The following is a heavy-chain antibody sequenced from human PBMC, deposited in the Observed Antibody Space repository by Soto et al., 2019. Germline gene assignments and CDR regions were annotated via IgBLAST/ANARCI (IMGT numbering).Heavy chain of an antibody. CDR3: ARDDSGYSSSWYIDYFNF. J-gene: IGHJ4*02. V-gene: IGHV1-69*04. Sequence: SVKVSCKASGGTFSSYAISWVRQAPGQGLEWMGRIIPILGIANYAQKFQGRVTFTGDKSAGTAYMELSSLTSEDTAVYYCARDDSGYSSSWYIDYFNFWGQGTLVTVS. D-gene: IGHD6-13*01. CDR1: GGTFSSYA. CDR2: IIPILGIA.